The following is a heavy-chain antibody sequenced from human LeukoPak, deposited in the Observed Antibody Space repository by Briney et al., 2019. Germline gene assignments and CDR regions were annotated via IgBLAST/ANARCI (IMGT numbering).Heavy chain of an antibody. D-gene: IGHD1-1*01. CDR2: IYTSGSA. CDR3: AARRATDAAIDY. CDR1: GVSVSDSY. V-gene: IGHV4-4*09. Sequence: SETLSLTCSVSGVSVSDSYCVWIRQTPGKGLEWIGYIYTSGSANYNPSLKSRVTISGDTSKNQFSLKLDFVTAADTAVYYCAARRATDAAIDYWGQGTLVTASS. J-gene: IGHJ4*02.